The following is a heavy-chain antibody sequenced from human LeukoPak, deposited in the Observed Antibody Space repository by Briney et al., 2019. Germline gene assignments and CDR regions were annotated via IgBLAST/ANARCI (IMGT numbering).Heavy chain of an antibody. D-gene: IGHD2-2*01. CDR3: ARVVPAREVYYYYYMDV. CDR2: IYTSGST. V-gene: IGHV4-4*07. CDR1: GGSISSYY. Sequence: SETLSLTCTVSGGSISSYYWSWIRQPAGKGLEWIGRIYTSGSTNYNPSLKSRVTMSVDTSKNQFSLKLSSVTAADTAVYYCARVVPAREVYYYYYMDVWGKGTTVTVSS. J-gene: IGHJ6*03.